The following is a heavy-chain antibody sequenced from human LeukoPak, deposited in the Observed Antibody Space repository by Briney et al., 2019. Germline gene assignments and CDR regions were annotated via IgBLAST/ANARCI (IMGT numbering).Heavy chain of an antibody. J-gene: IGHJ4*02. V-gene: IGHV3-21*01. CDR2: ISSSSSYI. Sequence: GGSLRLSCAASGFTFSSYSMNWVRQAPGKGLEWVSSISSSSSYIYYADSVKGRFTISRDNAKNSLYLQMNSLRAEDTAVYYCARVSSGSYGYFDYWGQGPLVTVSP. D-gene: IGHD1-26*01. CDR1: GFTFSSYS. CDR3: ARVSSGSYGYFDY.